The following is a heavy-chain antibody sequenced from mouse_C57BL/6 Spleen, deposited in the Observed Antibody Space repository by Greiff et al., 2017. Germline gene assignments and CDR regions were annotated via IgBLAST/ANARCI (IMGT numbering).Heavy chain of an antibody. CDR1: GSTFTNYW. J-gene: IGHJ4*01. Sequence: VQLQQSGAELVRPGTSVKMSCKASGSTFTNYWLGWAKQRPGHGLEWIGDIYPGGGYTNYNEKFKGKATLTADKSSRTAYMQFSSLTSEDSAIYYCARGVDYSNYGSMDYWGQGTSVTVSS. CDR3: ARGVDYSNYGSMDY. D-gene: IGHD2-5*01. V-gene: IGHV1-63*01. CDR2: IYPGGGYT.